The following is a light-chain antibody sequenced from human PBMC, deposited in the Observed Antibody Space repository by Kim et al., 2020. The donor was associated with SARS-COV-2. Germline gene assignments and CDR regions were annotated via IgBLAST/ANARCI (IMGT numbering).Light chain of an antibody. CDR3: QVWDSSSEV. CDR2: YDS. V-gene: IGLV3-21*04. CDR1: NIESKS. J-gene: IGLJ1*01. Sequence: LATGKTTEITGRGNNIESKSVHLYQHRPGQAPVPVIYYDSDRPSGIPERFSGSNSGNTATLTISRVEAGDEADYYCQVWDSSSEVFGTGTKVTVL.